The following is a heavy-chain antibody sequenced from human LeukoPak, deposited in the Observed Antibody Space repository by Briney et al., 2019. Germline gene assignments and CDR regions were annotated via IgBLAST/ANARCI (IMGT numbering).Heavy chain of an antibody. D-gene: IGHD3-10*01. CDR1: GLTVSSYA. V-gene: IGHV3-23*01. Sequence: TGGSLRLSCGASGLTVSSYAMSWVRQAPGKGLEWVSTIIGSAVNTYYADSVKGRFTISRDDSKNTVYLQMNSLRAEDTAVYSCAKYTSGTSYSGLDQWGQGTLVTVSS. CDR2: IIGSAVNT. CDR3: AKYTSGTSYSGLDQ. J-gene: IGHJ4*02.